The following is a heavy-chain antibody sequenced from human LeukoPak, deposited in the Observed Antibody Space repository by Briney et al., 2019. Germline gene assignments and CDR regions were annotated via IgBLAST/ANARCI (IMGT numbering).Heavy chain of an antibody. V-gene: IGHV4-34*10. Sequence: SETLSLTRGVSGGCFRGYFWSWIRQPPGKGLDWMGEINHGGGSNFNPSFRIRVTMSLRTSDNQFFLHLTSVTAADTAMYFCARWRGRGWFDPWGQGTLVTVSS. CDR3: ARWRGRGWFDP. CDR1: GGCFRGYF. J-gene: IGHJ5*02. CDR2: INHGGGS.